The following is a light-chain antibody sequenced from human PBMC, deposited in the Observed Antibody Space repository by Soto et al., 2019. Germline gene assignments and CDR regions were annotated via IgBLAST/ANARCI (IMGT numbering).Light chain of an antibody. CDR1: SSDVGNYNY. J-gene: IGLJ1*01. Sequence: QSVLTQPASVSGSPGQSITISCTGTSSDVGNYNYVSWYQQYPGRVPKLLIYMVSNRASGVSNRFSGSKSGNTASLTISGLQDEQEADYSCTSPNPGSLYVFGTGTKVTV. CDR3: TSPNPGSLYV. V-gene: IGLV2-14*01. CDR2: MVS.